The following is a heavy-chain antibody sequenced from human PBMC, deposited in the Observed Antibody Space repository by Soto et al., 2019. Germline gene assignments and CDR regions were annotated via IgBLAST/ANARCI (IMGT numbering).Heavy chain of an antibody. CDR3: ARAYRENYFYAMDV. J-gene: IGHJ6*02. CDR1: GGSFSNYA. V-gene: IGHV1-69*01. D-gene: IGHD1-26*01. Sequence: QVQLVQSGAEVKMPGSSVRVSCKASGGSFSNYAISWVRQAPGQGLEWMGGIIPMFGIGNYAEKFLGRVTITADESTSTSQKELSSMRSEDTAVYFCARAYRENYFYAMDVWGQGTTVADSS. CDR2: IIPMFGIG.